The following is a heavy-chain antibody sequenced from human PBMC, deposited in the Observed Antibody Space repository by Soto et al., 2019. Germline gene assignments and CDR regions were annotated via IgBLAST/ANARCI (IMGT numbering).Heavy chain of an antibody. CDR3: ARDQGSYCDY. CDR2: IRAYNGNT. J-gene: IGHJ4*02. Sequence: QVQLVQSGAEVKKPGASVKVSCKASAYTFTSYGISWVRQAPGQGLEWMGWIRAYNGNTNYAQKLQGRVTMSTDTSTSKAYMELRSLRCGDTAVYYCARDQGSYCDYWGPGTLVTVSS. CDR1: AYTFTSYG. V-gene: IGHV1-18*01. D-gene: IGHD1-26*01.